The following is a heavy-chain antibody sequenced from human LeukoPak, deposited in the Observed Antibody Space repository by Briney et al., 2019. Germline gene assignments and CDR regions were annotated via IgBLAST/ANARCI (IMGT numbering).Heavy chain of an antibody. CDR2: INHSGST. D-gene: IGHD3-3*01. CDR3: ARVNDFGVVTRV. CDR1: GGSFSGYY. J-gene: IGHJ4*02. Sequence: SETLSLTCAVYGGSFSGYYWSWIRQPPGKGLEWIGEINHSGSTNYNPSLKSRVTISVDTSKKQFSLKLSSVTAADTAVYYCARVNDFGVVTRVWGQGTLVTVSS. V-gene: IGHV4-34*01.